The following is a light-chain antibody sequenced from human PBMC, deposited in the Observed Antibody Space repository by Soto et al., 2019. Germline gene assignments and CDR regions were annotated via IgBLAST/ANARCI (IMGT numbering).Light chain of an antibody. Sequence: QSALTQPPSASGTPGQRVTISCSGSDSNIGSNTVNWYQHLPGTAPKLLIYNNNQRPSGVPDRFSGSRSGTSASLAISGLQSEDEADYYCSTWDDSLHGPIFGGGTKVTVL. J-gene: IGLJ2*01. CDR2: NNN. CDR1: DSNIGSNT. CDR3: STWDDSLHGPI. V-gene: IGLV1-44*01.